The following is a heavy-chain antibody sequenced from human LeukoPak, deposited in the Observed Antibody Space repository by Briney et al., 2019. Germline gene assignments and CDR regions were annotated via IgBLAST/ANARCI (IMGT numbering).Heavy chain of an antibody. CDR2: IYHSGST. CDR1: GYSISSGYY. D-gene: IGHD6-13*01. CDR3: ARARRYSSSWATHGDWFDP. J-gene: IGHJ5*02. V-gene: IGHV4-38-2*02. Sequence: SETLSLTCTVSGYSISSGYYWGWIRQPPGKGLEWIGSIYHSGSTYYNPSLKSRVTISVDTSKNQLSLKLSSVTAADTAVYYCARARRYSSSWATHGDWFDPWGQGTLVTVSS.